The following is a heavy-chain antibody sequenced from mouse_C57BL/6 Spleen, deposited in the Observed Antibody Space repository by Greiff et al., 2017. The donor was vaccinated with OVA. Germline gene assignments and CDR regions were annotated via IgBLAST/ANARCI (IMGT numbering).Heavy chain of an antibody. Sequence: QVQLKESGPGLVQPSQSLSITCTVSGFSLTSYGVHWVRQSPGKGLEWLGVIWSGGSTDYNAAFISSLSISKDNSKSKVFFKMNSLQADDTAIYYCARDWGYGRGAMDYWGQGTSVTVSS. J-gene: IGHJ4*01. CDR3: ARDWGYGRGAMDY. CDR1: GFSLTSYG. CDR2: IWSGGST. V-gene: IGHV2-2*01. D-gene: IGHD3-1*01.